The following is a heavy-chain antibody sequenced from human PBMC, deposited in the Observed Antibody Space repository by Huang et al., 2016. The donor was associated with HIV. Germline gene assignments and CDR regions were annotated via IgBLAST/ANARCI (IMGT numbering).Heavy chain of an antibody. Sequence: QVQLVESGGGLVKPGGSLRLSCSAAGFSFSDYYLNWIRQAPGKGLEWVSHITNSGRTKHYADSVKGRFIVSMDNAKNSLYLQMNSLRGDDTAVYYCARARYDSHMDFWGKGTTVTVSS. CDR2: ITNSGRTK. D-gene: IGHD3-16*01. CDR3: ARARYDSHMDF. J-gene: IGHJ6*03. V-gene: IGHV3-11*04. CDR1: GFSFSDYY.